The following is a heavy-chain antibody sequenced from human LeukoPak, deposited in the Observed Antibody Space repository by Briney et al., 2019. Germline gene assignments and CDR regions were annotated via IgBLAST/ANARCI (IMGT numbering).Heavy chain of an antibody. Sequence: ASVKVSCKASGYTFTSYGISWVRQAPGQGLEWMGWINPKTGGTSYAQKFQGRVTMTRDTSISTINMELTRLTSDDTAVYYCARATAENDHWGQGTLVTVSS. J-gene: IGHJ4*02. D-gene: IGHD1-14*01. CDR1: GYTFTSYG. V-gene: IGHV1-2*02. CDR2: INPKTGGT. CDR3: ARATAENDH.